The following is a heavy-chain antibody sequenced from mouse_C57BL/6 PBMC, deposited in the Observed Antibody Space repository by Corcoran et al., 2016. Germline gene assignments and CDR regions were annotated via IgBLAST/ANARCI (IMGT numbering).Heavy chain of an antibody. V-gene: IGHV1-26*01. CDR3: ARFYYDPYFDY. D-gene: IGHD2-4*01. CDR2: INPNNGGT. J-gene: IGHJ2*01. CDR1: GYTFTDYY. Sequence: EVQLQQSGPELVKPGASVKISCKASGYTFTDYYMNWVKQSHGKSLEWIGDINPNNGGTSYNQKFKGKATLTVDKSSSTAYMELRSLTSEDSAVYYWARFYYDPYFDYWGQGTTLTVSS.